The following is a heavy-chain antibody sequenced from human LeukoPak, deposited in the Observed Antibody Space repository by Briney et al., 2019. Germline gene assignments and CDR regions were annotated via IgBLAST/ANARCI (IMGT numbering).Heavy chain of an antibody. D-gene: IGHD2-2*01. J-gene: IGHJ4*02. CDR1: GFTFCSYG. Sequence: GGSLRLSCAASGFTFCSYGMHWVRQAPGKGLEWVAVISYDGSNKYYADSVKGRFTISRDNSKNTLYLQMNSLRAEDTAVYYCAKDPGYSSTSSYFDYWGQGTLVTVSS. CDR3: AKDPGYSSTSSYFDY. CDR2: ISYDGSNK. V-gene: IGHV3-30*18.